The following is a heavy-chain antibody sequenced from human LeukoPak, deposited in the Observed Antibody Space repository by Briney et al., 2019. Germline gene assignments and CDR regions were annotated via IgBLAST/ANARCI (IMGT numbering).Heavy chain of an antibody. CDR1: GFTFSSYS. CDR2: SNSDGSST. Sequence: GGSLRLSCAASGFTFSSYSMNWVRQAPGKGLGWVSRSNSDGSSTSYADSVKGRFTISRDNAKNPLYLQMNSLRAEDTAVYYCARLYYYGSGRGHYYGMDVWGQGTTVTVSS. V-gene: IGHV3-74*01. CDR3: ARLYYYGSGRGHYYGMDV. D-gene: IGHD3-10*01. J-gene: IGHJ6*02.